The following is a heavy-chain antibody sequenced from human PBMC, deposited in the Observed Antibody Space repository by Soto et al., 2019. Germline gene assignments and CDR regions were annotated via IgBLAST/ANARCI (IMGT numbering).Heavy chain of an antibody. D-gene: IGHD3-22*01. CDR3: SSFSFTMIVNY. J-gene: IGHJ4*02. V-gene: IGHV4-38-2*01. CDR1: GYSISSGYY. CDR2: IYHSGST. Sequence: PSETLSLTCAVSGYSISSGYYWGWIRQPPGKGLEWIGSIYHSGSTYYNPSLKSRVTISVDTSKNQFSLKLSSVTAADTAVYYCSSFSFTMIVNYWGQGTLVTVSS.